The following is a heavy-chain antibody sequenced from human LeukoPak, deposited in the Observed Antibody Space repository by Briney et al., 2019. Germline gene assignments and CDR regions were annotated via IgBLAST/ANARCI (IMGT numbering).Heavy chain of an antibody. Sequence: ASVKVSCKVSDYTLTELSMHWVRQAPGKGLEWLGGFDPEDGEIIYAQKFQGRVTMSDDTSTDTAYMELGSLRSDDTAAYYCAADRGDYSGSYWTAFDIWGQGTMVTVSS. D-gene: IGHD1-26*01. CDR1: DYTLTELS. CDR3: AADRGDYSGSYWTAFDI. J-gene: IGHJ3*02. CDR2: FDPEDGEI. V-gene: IGHV1-24*01.